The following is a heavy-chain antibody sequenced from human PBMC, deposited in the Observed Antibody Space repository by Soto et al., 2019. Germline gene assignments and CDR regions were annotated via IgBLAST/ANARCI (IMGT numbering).Heavy chain of an antibody. J-gene: IGHJ6*02. CDR1: GYTFTSYA. CDR3: AREIGGSYFISYYYGMDV. CDR2: INTNTGNP. Sequence: QVQLVQSGSELKKPGASVKVSCKASGYTFTSYAMNWVRQAPGQGLEWMGWINTNTGNPTYAQGFTGRFVFSLDTSVSTEYRKICSLKAEDTAVYYCAREIGGSYFISYYYGMDVWAKGPRSPSP. V-gene: IGHV7-4-1*01. D-gene: IGHD1-26*01.